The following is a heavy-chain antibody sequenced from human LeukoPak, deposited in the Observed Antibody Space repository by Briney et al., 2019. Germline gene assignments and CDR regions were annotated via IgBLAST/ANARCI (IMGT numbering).Heavy chain of an antibody. J-gene: IGHJ4*02. Sequence: ASVKVSCKASGGTFSSNTISSVRHAPGQGLEWMGRIIPILGIANYAQKFQGRVTITADKSSSTAYMELSSLRSGHTAVYYCARRWGGDCYLYNFDHWGQGTHVTVSS. CDR1: GGTFSSNT. V-gene: IGHV1-69*02. D-gene: IGHD2-21*01. CDR2: IIPILGIA. CDR3: ARRWGGDCYLYNFDH.